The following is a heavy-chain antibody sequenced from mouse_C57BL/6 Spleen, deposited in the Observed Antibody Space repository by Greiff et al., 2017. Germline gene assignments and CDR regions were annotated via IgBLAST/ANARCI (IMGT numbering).Heavy chain of an antibody. CDR2: INPSNGGT. V-gene: IGHV1-53*01. D-gene: IGHD4-1*02. Sequence: QVQLQQPGTELVKPGASVKLSCKASGYTFTSYWMHWVKQRPGQGLEWIGNINPSNGGTNYNEKFKSKATLTVDKSSSTPYMQLSSLTSEDSAVYYCASGPQQLGRNFDYWGQGTTLTVSS. J-gene: IGHJ2*01. CDR1: GYTFTSYW. CDR3: ASGPQQLGRNFDY.